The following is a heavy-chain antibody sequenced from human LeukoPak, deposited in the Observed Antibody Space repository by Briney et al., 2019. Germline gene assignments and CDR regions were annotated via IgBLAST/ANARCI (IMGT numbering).Heavy chain of an antibody. CDR3: ARDLVKDFNGPQFDY. Sequence: GASVKVSCKASGYTFTSYGISWVRQAPGQGLEWMGWISAYNGNTNYAQKLQGRVTMTTDTSTSTAYMELRSLRSDDTAVYYCARDLVKDFNGPQFDYWGQGTLVTVSS. V-gene: IGHV1-18*01. CDR2: ISAYNGNT. J-gene: IGHJ4*02. CDR1: GYTFTSYG. D-gene: IGHD2-21*01.